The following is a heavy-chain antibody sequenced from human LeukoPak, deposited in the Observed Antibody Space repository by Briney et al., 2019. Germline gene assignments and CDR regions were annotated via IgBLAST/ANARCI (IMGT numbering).Heavy chain of an antibody. Sequence: PSETLSLTCTVSGGSISSYYWSWIRQPPGKGLEWIGYIYYSGSTNYNPSLKSRVTISVNTSKNQFSLKLSSVTAADTAVYYCARAAPWFDPWGQGTLVTVSS. CDR2: IYYSGST. V-gene: IGHV4-59*01. J-gene: IGHJ5*02. CDR1: GGSISSYY. CDR3: ARAAPWFDP.